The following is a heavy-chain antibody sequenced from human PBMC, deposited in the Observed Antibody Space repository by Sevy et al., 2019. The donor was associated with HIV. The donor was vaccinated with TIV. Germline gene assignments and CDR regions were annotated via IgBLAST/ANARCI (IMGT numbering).Heavy chain of an antibody. CDR3: AKEHDNNWIDP. J-gene: IGHJ5*02. V-gene: IGHV3-23*01. D-gene: IGHD3-22*01. Sequence: GGSLSLSCAASGFTFSSYAMSWVRQAPGKGLEWVSAFRGSGGNTYYADSVKGRFTISRDNSKNTLSLQMNSLRAEDTAIYFCAKEHDNNWIDPWGQGTLVTVSS. CDR2: FRGSGGNT. CDR1: GFTFSSYA.